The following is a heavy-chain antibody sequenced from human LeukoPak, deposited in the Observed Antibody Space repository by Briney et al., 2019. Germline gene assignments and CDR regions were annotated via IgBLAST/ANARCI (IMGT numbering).Heavy chain of an antibody. D-gene: IGHD3-9*01. CDR2: FDPEDGET. J-gene: IGHJ3*01. Sequence: ASVKVSCKVSGYTLTELSMHWVRQAPGKGLEWMGGFDPEDGETIYAQKFQGRVTMTEDTSTDTAYMKLSSLRSEDTPGDHWSTDRGGYFDSLNNMRGGSAFDLWGQGPMVTVSS. V-gene: IGHV1-24*01. CDR3: STDRGGYFDSLNNMRGGSAFDL. CDR1: GYTLTELS.